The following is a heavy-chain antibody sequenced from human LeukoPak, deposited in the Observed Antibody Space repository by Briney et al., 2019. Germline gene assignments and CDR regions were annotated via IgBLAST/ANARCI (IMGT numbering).Heavy chain of an antibody. CDR1: GFTFSSYA. CDR3: ARQSDYDFWSGYYTLYYYYGMDV. Sequence: GGSLRLSCAASGFTFSSYAMHWVRLAPGKGLEWVAVISYDGSNKYYADSVKGRFTISRDNSKNTLYLQMNSLRAEDTAVYYCARQSDYDFWSGYYTLYYYYGMDVWGQGTTVTVSS. J-gene: IGHJ6*02. CDR2: ISYDGSNK. D-gene: IGHD3-3*01. V-gene: IGHV3-30-3*01.